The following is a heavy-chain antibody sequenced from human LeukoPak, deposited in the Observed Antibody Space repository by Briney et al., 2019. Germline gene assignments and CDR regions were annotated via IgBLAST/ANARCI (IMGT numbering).Heavy chain of an antibody. V-gene: IGHV3-30*02. CDR1: GFTFSSYG. J-gene: IGHJ4*02. D-gene: IGHD2-2*01. Sequence: GGSLRLSCAASGFTFSSYGMHWVRRAPGKGLEWVAFIRYDGSNKYYADSVKGRFTISRDNSKNTLYLQMNSLRAEDTAVYYCAKDICSSTSCYAFDYWGQGTLVTVSS. CDR3: AKDICSSTSCYAFDY. CDR2: IRYDGSNK.